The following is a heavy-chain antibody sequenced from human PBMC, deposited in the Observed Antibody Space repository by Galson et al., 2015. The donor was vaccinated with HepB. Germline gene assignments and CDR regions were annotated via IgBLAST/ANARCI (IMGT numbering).Heavy chain of an antibody. CDR3: AREGELRYFDWLSNF. V-gene: IGHV1-2*06. CDR1: GYTFIGYY. D-gene: IGHD3-9*01. Sequence: SVKVSCKASGYTFIGYYMHWVRQAPGQGLEWMGRINPDGGGTSYAQNFQGRVTMTRDTSITTAYMELTRLRSDDTAVYYCAREGELRYFDWLSNFWGQGTLVTVSS. J-gene: IGHJ4*02. CDR2: INPDGGGT.